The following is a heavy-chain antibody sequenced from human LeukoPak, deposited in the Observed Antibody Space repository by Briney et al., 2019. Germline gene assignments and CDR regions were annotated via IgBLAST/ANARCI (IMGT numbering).Heavy chain of an antibody. V-gene: IGHV3-7*01. CDR3: ARAEGVGDVFNY. J-gene: IGHJ4*02. CDR2: IEQDGSEM. CDR1: GFTFSNYW. D-gene: IGHD2-21*01. Sequence: GGSLRLSCAASGFTFSNYWMAWVRQAPGKGLEWVANIEQDGSEMYYVESVKGRFTTSRDNAKNSLFLQMTSLRAEDTAVYYCARAEGVGDVFNYWGQGTLVTVSS.